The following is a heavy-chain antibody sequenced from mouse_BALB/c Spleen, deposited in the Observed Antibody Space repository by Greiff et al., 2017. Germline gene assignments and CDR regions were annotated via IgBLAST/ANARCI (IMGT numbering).Heavy chain of an antibody. CDR2: IWGDGST. D-gene: IGHD2-4*01. J-gene: IGHJ4*01. CDR1: GFSLTGYG. V-gene: IGHV2-6-7*01. Sequence: VHLVESGPGLVAPSQSLSITCTVSGFSLTGYGVNWVRQPPGKGLEWLGMIWGDGSTDYNSALKSRLSISKDNSKSQVFLKMNSLQTDDTARYYCARFYYDSEGSAMDYWGQGTSVTVSS. CDR3: ARFYYDSEGSAMDY.